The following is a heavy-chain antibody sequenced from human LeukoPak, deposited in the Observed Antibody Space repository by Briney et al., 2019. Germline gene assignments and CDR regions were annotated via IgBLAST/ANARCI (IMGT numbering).Heavy chain of an antibody. CDR2: IRGKDYRGTI. J-gene: IGHJ4*02. D-gene: IGHD2-15*01. Sequence: GRSLRLSCTASGFTFRNYDMSWVRQAPGKGLEWVGFIRGKDYRGTIEYAASVRGRFTISRDDSNGIAYLQMNSLKSEDTAMYYCTKGGWPDYWGQGTLVTVSS. V-gene: IGHV3-49*04. CDR3: TKGGWPDY. CDR1: GFTFRNYD.